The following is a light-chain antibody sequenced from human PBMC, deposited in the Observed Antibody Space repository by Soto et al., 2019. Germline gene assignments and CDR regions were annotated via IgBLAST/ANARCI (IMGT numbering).Light chain of an antibody. V-gene: IGKV3-20*01. CDR1: QSVSSSY. J-gene: IGKJ2*01. CDR2: GAS. Sequence: EIVLTQSPGTLSLSPGERATLSCRASQSVSSSYVAWYRQKPGQAPRLLIYGASSRATGIPDRFSGSGSGTDFTLSISRLEPEDFAVYYCQQYDSSLYTFGQGTKVDIK. CDR3: QQYDSSLYT.